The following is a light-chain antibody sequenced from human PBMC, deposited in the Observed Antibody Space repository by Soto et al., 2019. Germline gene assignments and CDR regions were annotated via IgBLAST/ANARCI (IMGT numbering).Light chain of an antibody. CDR3: SSYSDSDTKV. Sequence: QSVLTQPPSVSAAPGQRVTISCSGSSSNIGNNFVSWYQQLPRTAPKLLIYDNNKRPSGIPDRFSGSKSGTSATLGITGLQTGDEADYYCSSYSDSDTKVFGTGTKLTVL. CDR2: DNN. CDR1: SSNIGNNF. J-gene: IGLJ1*01. V-gene: IGLV1-51*01.